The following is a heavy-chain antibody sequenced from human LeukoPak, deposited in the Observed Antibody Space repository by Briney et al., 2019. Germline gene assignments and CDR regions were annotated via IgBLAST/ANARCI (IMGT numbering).Heavy chain of an antibody. D-gene: IGHD4-17*01. Sequence: KPSETLSLTCAVYGGSFSGYYWSWIRQPPGKGLEWIGEINHSGSTNYNPSLKSRVTISVDTSKNQFSLKLSSVTAADTAVYYCARGFDYGDAFDIWGQGTMVTVSS. J-gene: IGHJ3*02. CDR2: INHSGST. CDR3: ARGFDYGDAFDI. CDR1: GGSFSGYY. V-gene: IGHV4-34*01.